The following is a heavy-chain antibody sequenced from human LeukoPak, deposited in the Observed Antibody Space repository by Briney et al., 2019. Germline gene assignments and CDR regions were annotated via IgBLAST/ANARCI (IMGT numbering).Heavy chain of an antibody. J-gene: IGHJ6*02. CDR1: GGSISSSSYY. Sequence: PSETLSLTCTVSGGSISSSSYYGDWIRQPPGKGLEWIGTIYYSGTTDYNPSLKSRVTISVDTSKNQFSLKLSSVTAADAAVYYCARVYSGYDRLLNDHYYYGLDVWGQGTTVTVSS. CDR3: ARVYSGYDRLLNDHYYYGLDV. D-gene: IGHD5-12*01. CDR2: IYYSGTT. V-gene: IGHV4-39*01.